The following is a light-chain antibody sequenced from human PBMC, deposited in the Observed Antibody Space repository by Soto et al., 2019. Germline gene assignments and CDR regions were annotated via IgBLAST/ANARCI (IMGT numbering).Light chain of an antibody. Sequence: IQMPTSPSSLSASVGAPSTITRRASQGIRNDLGWYQQKPGKAPKLLIHAASSLESGVPTRFSGSGSGTDFTFTISSLQAEEFATYYCLQDYSYPWTFGQGTKVDIK. CDR1: QGIRND. J-gene: IGKJ1*01. CDR3: LQDYSYPWT. V-gene: IGKV1-6*01. CDR2: AAS.